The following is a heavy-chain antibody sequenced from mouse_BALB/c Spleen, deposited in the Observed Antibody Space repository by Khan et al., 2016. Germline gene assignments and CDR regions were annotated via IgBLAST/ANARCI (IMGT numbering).Heavy chain of an antibody. V-gene: IGHV5-12-2*01. CDR1: GFTFSSYT. Sequence: EVELVESGGGLVQPGGSLKLSCAASGFTFSSYTMSWVRQTPEKRLVWVAYISNGGGSTYYPDTVKGRFTISRDNAKNTLYLQMSSLKSEDTAMYYYARHTPRGNAMDYWGQGTSVTVSS. J-gene: IGHJ4*01. CDR3: ARHTPRGNAMDY. CDR2: ISNGGGST.